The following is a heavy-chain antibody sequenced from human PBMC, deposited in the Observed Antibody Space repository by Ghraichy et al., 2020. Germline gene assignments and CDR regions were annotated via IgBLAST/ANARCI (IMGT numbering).Heavy chain of an antibody. CDR3: ARGVRVRGINYYSMDV. CDR1: GVSINIYY. D-gene: IGHD3-10*01. J-gene: IGHJ6*02. Sequence: SQTLSLTCSVSGVSINIYYWTWIRQLPGKGLEWIGIIDYTGTTNYNPSLKNRVTISLDTSKNQFSLKLTSVPAADTAVYYCARGVRVRGINYYSMDVWGQGTTVTVSS. CDR2: IDYTGTT. V-gene: IGHV4-59*01.